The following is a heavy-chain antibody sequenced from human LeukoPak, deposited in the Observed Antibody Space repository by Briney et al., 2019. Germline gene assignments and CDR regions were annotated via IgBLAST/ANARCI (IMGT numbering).Heavy chain of an antibody. CDR2: IYYSGST. CDR1: DYF. D-gene: IGHD4-17*01. J-gene: IGHJ4*02. CDR3: ASLVYGDYFDY. Sequence: DYFMSWIRQPPGKGLEWIGYIYYSGSTYYNPSLKSRVTISVDTSKNQFSLKLSSVTAADTAVYYCASLVYGDYFDYWGQGTLVTVSS. V-gene: IGHV4-30-4*01.